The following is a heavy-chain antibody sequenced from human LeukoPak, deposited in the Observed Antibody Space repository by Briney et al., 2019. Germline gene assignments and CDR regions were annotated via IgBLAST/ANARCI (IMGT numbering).Heavy chain of an antibody. V-gene: IGHV4-59*01. Sequence: SATLSLTCTVSGGSISGWYWSWIRQPPGKGLGWTGYIYDNGNTNYNPSLKSRVTMSVDTSKNQFSMKLSSVTAADTATYYCARETRLTGFFGGLGFNYWGQETLVTVSS. CDR2: IYDNGNT. CDR3: ARETRLTGFFGGLGFNY. D-gene: IGHD3-16*01. CDR1: GGSISGWY. J-gene: IGHJ4*02.